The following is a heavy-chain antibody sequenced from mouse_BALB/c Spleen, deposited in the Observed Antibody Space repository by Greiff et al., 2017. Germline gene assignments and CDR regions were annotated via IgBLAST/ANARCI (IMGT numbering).Heavy chain of an antibody. J-gene: IGHJ3*01. V-gene: IGHV5-9-3*01. CDR2: ISSGGSYT. D-gene: IGHD2-4*01. CDR3: ARPIYYDYDEEFAY. CDR1: GFTFSSYA. Sequence: EVKVVESGGGLVKPGGSLKLSCAASGFTFSSYAMSWVRQTPEKRLEWVATISSGGSYTYYPDSVKGRFTISRDNAKNTLYLQMSSLRSEDTAMYYCARPIYYDYDEEFAYWGQGTLVTVSA.